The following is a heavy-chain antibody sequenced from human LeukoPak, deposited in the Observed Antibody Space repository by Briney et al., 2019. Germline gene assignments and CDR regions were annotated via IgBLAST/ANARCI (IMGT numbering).Heavy chain of an antibody. J-gene: IGHJ4*02. V-gene: IGHV5-51*01. CDR2: IYPGDSDT. CDR3: ARLLQGVAGTWGY. Sequence: GESLKISCKASGYSFTTYWIAWVRQMPGKGLEWMGMIYPGDSDTRYSPSFQGQITISVDKSINTAYLQWSSLKASDTAMYYCARLLQGVAGTWGYWGQGTLVTV. D-gene: IGHD6-19*01. CDR1: GYSFTTYW.